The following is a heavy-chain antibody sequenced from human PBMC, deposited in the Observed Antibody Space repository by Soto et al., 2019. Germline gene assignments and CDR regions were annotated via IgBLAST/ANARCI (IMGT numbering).Heavy chain of an antibody. CDR1: VGSISSGGYY. J-gene: IGHJ6*02. Sequence: QVQLQESGPGLVKPSQTLSRTCTVSVGSISSGGYYWSWIRQHPGKGLEWIGYIYYSGSTYYNPSLKSRVTISVDTSMNQFSLKLSSVTAADTAVYYCARVGECSSTSCYTGEYYYYGMDVWGQGTTVTVSS. CDR2: IYYSGST. D-gene: IGHD2-2*02. V-gene: IGHV4-31*03. CDR3: ARVGECSSTSCYTGEYYYYGMDV.